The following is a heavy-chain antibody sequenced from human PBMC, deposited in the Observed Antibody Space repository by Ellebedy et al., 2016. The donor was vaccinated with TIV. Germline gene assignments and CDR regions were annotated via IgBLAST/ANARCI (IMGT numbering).Heavy chain of an antibody. J-gene: IGHJ3*02. Sequence: GGSLRLSCKGSGDSFTNYWINWVRQMPGKGLDWMGRIDPRDSYTNYSPSFQGHVNISVDKSISTAYLHWSSLKASDTAMYYCASLTHCSGGACYMGTFEIWGQGTMVTVSS. CDR3: ASLTHCSGGACYMGTFEI. CDR2: IDPRDSYT. CDR1: GDSFTNYW. V-gene: IGHV5-10-1*01. D-gene: IGHD2-15*01.